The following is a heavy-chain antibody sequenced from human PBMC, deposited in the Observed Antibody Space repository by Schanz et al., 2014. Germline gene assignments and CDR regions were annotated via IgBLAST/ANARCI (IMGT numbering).Heavy chain of an antibody. V-gene: IGHV4-31*03. J-gene: IGHJ6*02. CDR2: ISYSGST. CDR1: GASISSGGYY. Sequence: QVQLQESGPGLVKPSQTLSLTCTVSGASISSGGYYWDWIRLLPGKGLEWIGYISYSGSTSFNPSLKSRLTMSVDTSKNQFSLRLSSVTAADTAAYYCARHGGIPSSPMDVWGQGTPVTVSS. D-gene: IGHD3-16*01. CDR3: ARHGGIPSSPMDV.